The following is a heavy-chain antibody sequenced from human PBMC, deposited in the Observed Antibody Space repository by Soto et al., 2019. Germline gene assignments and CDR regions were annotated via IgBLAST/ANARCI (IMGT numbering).Heavy chain of an antibody. CDR2: ISWNSGSI. CDR1: GFTFDDYA. D-gene: IGHD6-19*01. Sequence: EVQLVESGGGLVQPGRSLRLSCAASGFTFDDYAMHWVRQAPGKGLEWVSGISWNSGSIGYADSVKGRFTISRANSKNSLYLQMNSLSAEDTALYYCAKVPPGYSSGWYAYWGQGTLVTVSS. CDR3: AKVPPGYSSGWYAY. V-gene: IGHV3-9*01. J-gene: IGHJ4*02.